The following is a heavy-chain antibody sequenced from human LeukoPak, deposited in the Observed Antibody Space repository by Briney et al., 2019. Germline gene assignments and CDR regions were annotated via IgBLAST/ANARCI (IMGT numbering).Heavy chain of an antibody. CDR3: ARDLSSSFPTYYFDY. CDR1: GYTFTGYY. V-gene: IGHV1-2*06. J-gene: IGHJ4*02. CDR2: INPNSGGT. D-gene: IGHD6-13*01. Sequence: ASVEVSCKASGYTFTGYYMHWVRQAPGQGLEWMGRINPNSGGTNYAQKFQGRVTMTRDTSISTAYVELSRLRSDDTAVYYCARDLSSSFPTYYFDYWGQGTLVTVSS.